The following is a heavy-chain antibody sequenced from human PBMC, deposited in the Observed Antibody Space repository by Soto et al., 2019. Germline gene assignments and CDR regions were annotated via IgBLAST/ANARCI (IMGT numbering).Heavy chain of an antibody. D-gene: IGHD2-2*01. CDR3: AKLDCSSTSCPMVYYYYGMDV. CDR2: ISGSGGST. V-gene: IGHV3-23*01. J-gene: IGHJ6*02. CDR1: GFTFSSYA. Sequence: WGSMRLSCAASGFTFSSYAMSWVRQAPGKGLEWVSAISGSGGSTYYADSVKGRFTISRDNSKNTLYLQMNSLRAEDTAVYYCAKLDCSSTSCPMVYYYYGMDVWGQGTTVTVSS.